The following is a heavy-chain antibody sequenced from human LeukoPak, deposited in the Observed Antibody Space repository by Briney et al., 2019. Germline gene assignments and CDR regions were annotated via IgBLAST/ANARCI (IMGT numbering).Heavy chain of an antibody. CDR1: GFTFSSYW. CDR3: AKDLYGDYGGLDY. Sequence: GGSLRLSCAASGFTFSSYWMHWVRQAPGKGLVWVSRINSDGSSTSYADSVKGRFTISRDNSKNTLYLQMNSLRAEDTAVYYCAKDLYGDYGGLDYWGQGTLVTVSS. V-gene: IGHV3-74*01. J-gene: IGHJ4*02. CDR2: INSDGSST. D-gene: IGHD4-17*01.